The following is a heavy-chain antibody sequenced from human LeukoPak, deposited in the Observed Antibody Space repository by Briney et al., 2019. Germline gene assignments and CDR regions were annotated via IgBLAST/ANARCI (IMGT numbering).Heavy chain of an antibody. CDR3: ARSDGGAFDI. CDR2: IYYSGST. V-gene: IGHV4-59*08. J-gene: IGHJ3*02. Sequence: SETLSLTCTVSGGSISSYYWSWIRQPPGKGLEWIGYIYYSGSTNYNPSLKSRVTISVDTSKNQFSLKLSSVTAADTAVYCCARSDGGAFDIWGQGTMVTVSS. D-gene: IGHD3-10*01. CDR1: GGSISSYY.